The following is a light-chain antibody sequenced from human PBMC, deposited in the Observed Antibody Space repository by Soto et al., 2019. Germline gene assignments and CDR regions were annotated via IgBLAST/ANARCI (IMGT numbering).Light chain of an antibody. J-gene: IGKJ3*01. V-gene: IGKV1-5*03. CDR3: QQYNRYPLA. Sequence: DIQMTQSPSTLSASIGDRVIITCRASQSISNWLAWYQQKPGKAPKVLISRASTLESGVPSRFSGSGSGTEFTLTISGLQPDDFATYYCQQYNRYPLAFGPGTKVDIK. CDR2: RAS. CDR1: QSISNW.